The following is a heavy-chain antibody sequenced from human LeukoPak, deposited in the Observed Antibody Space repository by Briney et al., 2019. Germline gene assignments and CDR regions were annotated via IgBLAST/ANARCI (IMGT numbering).Heavy chain of an antibody. Sequence: PSETLSLTCAVSGGSVSSGSYYWSWIRQPPGKGLEWIGYIYYSGSTNYNPSLKSRVTISVDTSKNQFSLKLSSVTAADTAVYYCARVSQGRYTVVLYYYYYGMDVWGQGTTVTVSS. J-gene: IGHJ6*02. CDR2: IYYSGST. CDR3: ARVSQGRYTVVLYYYYYGMDV. CDR1: GGSVSSGSYY. D-gene: IGHD4-23*01. V-gene: IGHV4-61*01.